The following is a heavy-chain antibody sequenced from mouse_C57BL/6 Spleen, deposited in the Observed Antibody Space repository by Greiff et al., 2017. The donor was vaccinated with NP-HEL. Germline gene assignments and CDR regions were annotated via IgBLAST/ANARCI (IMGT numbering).Heavy chain of an antibody. J-gene: IGHJ1*03. D-gene: IGHD1-1*01. Sequence: VQLQQSGPELVKPGASVKISCKASGYSFTGYYMNWVKQSPEKSLEWIGEINPSTGGTTYNQKFKAKATLTVDKSSSTAYMQLKSLTSEDSAVYYCARYYGSSPYWYFDVWGTGTTVTVSS. CDR3: ARYYGSSPYWYFDV. CDR1: GYSFTGYY. V-gene: IGHV1-42*01. CDR2: INPSTGGT.